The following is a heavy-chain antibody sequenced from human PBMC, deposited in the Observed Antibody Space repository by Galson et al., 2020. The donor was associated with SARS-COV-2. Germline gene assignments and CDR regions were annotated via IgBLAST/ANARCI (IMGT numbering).Heavy chain of an antibody. J-gene: IGHJ3*02. D-gene: IGHD2-2*01. CDR3: ASSLLGYCSSSACRYDAFDI. CDR1: GGTFFSYG. V-gene: IGHV1-69*04. Sequence: SVKVSCKASGGTFFSYGFSWVRQAPGQGLEWMGTIVPILGSAHYAQMFQGRLTISADRSTSTAYMELSSLRSEYTAMYYCASSLLGYCSSSACRYDAFDIWGQGTMVPVSS. CDR2: IVPILGSA.